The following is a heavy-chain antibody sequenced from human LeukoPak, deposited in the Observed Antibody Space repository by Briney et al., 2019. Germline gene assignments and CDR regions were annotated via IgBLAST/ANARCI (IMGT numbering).Heavy chain of an antibody. J-gene: IGHJ4*02. V-gene: IGHV4-30-4*01. Sequence: SETLSLTCTASGGSISSADYYWSWIRQPPGKALKWIGYIYYSGSTYFNPSLKSRVTISADTSKNQFSLRLNSVTAADTAVYYCARDRPDQYVSGTPAAYFDYWGQGTLVTVSS. CDR1: GGSISSADYY. CDR2: IYYSGST. CDR3: ARDRPDQYVSGTPAAYFDY. D-gene: IGHD1-26*01.